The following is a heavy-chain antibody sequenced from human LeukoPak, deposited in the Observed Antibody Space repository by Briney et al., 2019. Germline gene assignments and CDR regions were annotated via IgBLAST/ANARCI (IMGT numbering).Heavy chain of an antibody. V-gene: IGHV1-8*01. Sequence: ASVKVSCKASGNTLTTYDFNWVRQASGQGLEWMGWMNPKSGNSGYAESFQGRISLDINRSTDTAYMELTSLRFEDTAVYYCAIWEPAPNASDPWGQGTLVTVSS. CDR1: GNTLTTYD. CDR2: MNPKSGNS. D-gene: IGHD1-14*01. CDR3: AIWEPAPNASDP. J-gene: IGHJ5*02.